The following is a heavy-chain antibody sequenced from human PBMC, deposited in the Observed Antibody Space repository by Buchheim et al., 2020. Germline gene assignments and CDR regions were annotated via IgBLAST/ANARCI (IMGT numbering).Heavy chain of an antibody. V-gene: IGHV3-30*18. D-gene: IGHD3-22*01. CDR2: ISYDGSNK. J-gene: IGHJ4*02. Sequence: QVQLVESGGGVVQPGRSLRLSCAASGFTFSSYGMHWVRQAPGKGLEWVAVISYDGSNKYYADSVKGRFTISRDNSKNTLYLQMNSLRAEDTAVYYCAKDRGVYYYDSSGYYYEWYFDYWGQGTL. CDR3: AKDRGVYYYDSSGYYYEWYFDY. CDR1: GFTFSSYG.